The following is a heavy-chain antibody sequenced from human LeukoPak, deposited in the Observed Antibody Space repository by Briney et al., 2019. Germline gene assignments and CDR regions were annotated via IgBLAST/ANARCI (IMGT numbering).Heavy chain of an antibody. V-gene: IGHV3-23*01. Sequence: GGSLRLSCAASGFTFSSYAMRWVRQAPGKGLEWVSTISGSGDSTYYADSVKGRFTISRDNSKTTLYLQINSLRVEDTAVYFCARRGYSYGSDYWGQGTLVTVSS. D-gene: IGHD5-18*01. CDR3: ARRGYSYGSDY. J-gene: IGHJ4*02. CDR1: GFTFSSYA. CDR2: ISGSGDST.